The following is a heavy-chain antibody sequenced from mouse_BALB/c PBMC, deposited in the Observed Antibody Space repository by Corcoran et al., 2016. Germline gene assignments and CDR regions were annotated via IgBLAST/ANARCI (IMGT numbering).Heavy chain of an antibody. V-gene: IGHV14-3*02. D-gene: IGHD4-1*01. J-gene: IGHJ1*01. CDR1: GFNIKDSC. CDR2: IDPANGNT. CDR3: ANWDWYFDV. Sequence: EVQRQQAGAELVKPGASVKLSCTASGFNIKDSCMHWGKQGPEQGLEGSGRIDPANGNTKYDPKFQGKATITADTSSNTAYLQLSSLTSEDTAVYYCANWDWYFDVWGAGTTVTVSS.